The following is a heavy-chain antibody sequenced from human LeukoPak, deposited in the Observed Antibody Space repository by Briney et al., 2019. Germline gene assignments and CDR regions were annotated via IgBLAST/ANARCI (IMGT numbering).Heavy chain of an antibody. CDR3: ARNNGMDV. J-gene: IGHJ6*02. CDR1: GFALSSHW. V-gene: IGHV3-7*03. Sequence: GGSLRLSCAASGFALSSHWMTRVRQVPGRGPEWVANVNRDGSETYYLDSVKGRFAISKDNAKNSLYLQMNSLRAEDTALYHCARNNGMDVWGQGTTVIVSS. CDR2: VNRDGSET.